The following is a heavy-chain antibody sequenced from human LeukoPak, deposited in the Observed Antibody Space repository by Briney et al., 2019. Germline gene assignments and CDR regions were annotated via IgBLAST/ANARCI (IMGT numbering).Heavy chain of an antibody. CDR1: GFTFSSNY. Sequence: GGSLILSCAASGFTFSSNYMSWVRQAPGKGLEWVSVIYSGGSTYYADSVKGRFTISRDNSKNTLYLQMNSLRAEDTAVYYCAKVSGYNYGYYSYVMDVWGQGTKVTVSS. V-gene: IGHV3-66*01. D-gene: IGHD5-18*01. CDR2: IYSGGST. CDR3: AKVSGYNYGYYSYVMDV. J-gene: IGHJ6*02.